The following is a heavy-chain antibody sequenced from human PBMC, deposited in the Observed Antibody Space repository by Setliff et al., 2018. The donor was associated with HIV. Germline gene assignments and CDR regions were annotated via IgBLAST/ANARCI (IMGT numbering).Heavy chain of an antibody. CDR3: VKVSRGTVVRGVILVGYFDY. J-gene: IGHJ4*02. D-gene: IGHD3-10*02. Sequence: GGSLRLSCAASGFTFSNYVMSWVRQTPGKGLEWVSVISSSGGRTYHADSVKGRFTIARDNSKNTLYLQMSSLRVEDTAVYYCVKVSRGTVVRGVILVGYFDYWGQGTLVTVSS. V-gene: IGHV3-23*01. CDR2: ISSSGGRT. CDR1: GFTFSNYV.